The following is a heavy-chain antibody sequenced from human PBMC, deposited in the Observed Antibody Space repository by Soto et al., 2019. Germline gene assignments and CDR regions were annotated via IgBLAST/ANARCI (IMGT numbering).Heavy chain of an antibody. CDR2: INTNTGNP. CDR1: GYTFTSYA. CDR3: ARALGSYDFWSGYYYYYGMDV. Sequence: QVQLEQSGSELKKPGASVKVSCKASGYTFTSYAMNWVRQAPGQGLEWMGWINTNTGNPTYAQGFTGRFVFSLDTSVSTAYLQICSLKAEDTAVYYCARALGSYDFWSGYYYYYGMDVWGQGTTVTVSS. D-gene: IGHD3-3*01. V-gene: IGHV7-4-1*01. J-gene: IGHJ6*02.